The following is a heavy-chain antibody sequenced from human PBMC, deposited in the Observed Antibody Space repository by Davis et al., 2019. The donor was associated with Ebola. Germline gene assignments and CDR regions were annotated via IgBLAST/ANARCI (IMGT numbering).Heavy chain of an antibody. CDR2: TSSSGSTI. V-gene: IGHV3-48*04. J-gene: IGHJ6*02. Sequence: GESLKISCAASGFTFSSYSMNWVRQAPGKGLEWISYTSSSGSTIYYADSVKGRFIISRDNAKNSLYLQMNSLRVEDTAVYYCARDSGYGTDVWGRGTTVTVSS. CDR1: GFTFSSYS. CDR3: ARDSGYGTDV.